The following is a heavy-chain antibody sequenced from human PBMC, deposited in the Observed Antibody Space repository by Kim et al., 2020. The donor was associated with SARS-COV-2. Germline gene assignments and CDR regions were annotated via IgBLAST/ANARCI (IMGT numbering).Heavy chain of an antibody. J-gene: IGHJ4*02. V-gene: IGHV3-53*01. CDR3: ARGRNYDFWSGCYYDY. Sequence: GGSLRLSCEVAGVSVGSNYLAWVRQAPGKGLEWVSGFYPGENTYYADSVKGRFIISRDDSKNTVYLHMNNLRAGDTAVYHCARGRNYDFWSGCYYDYWGQGTLVTVSS. D-gene: IGHD3-3*01. CDR1: GVSVGSNY. CDR2: FYPGENT.